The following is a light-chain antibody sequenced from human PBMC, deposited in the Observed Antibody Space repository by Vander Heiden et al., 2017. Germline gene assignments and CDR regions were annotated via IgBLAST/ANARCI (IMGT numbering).Light chain of an antibody. Sequence: DIQMTQSPSSVFASVGDRVSITCRASQGINNWFVWYQQKPGKAPKLLIYAASNLYSGVPPRFSGSGSGTDFTLTISSLQPEDFATYYCEQTNSFPHTFGQGTKVEIK. CDR2: AAS. CDR3: EQTNSFPHT. V-gene: IGKV1-12*01. J-gene: IGKJ2*01. CDR1: QGINNW.